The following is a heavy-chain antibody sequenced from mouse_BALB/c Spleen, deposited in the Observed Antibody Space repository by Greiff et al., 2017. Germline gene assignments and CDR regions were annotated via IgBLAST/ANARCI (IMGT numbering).Heavy chain of an antibody. D-gene: IGHD2-1*01. V-gene: IGHV1-63*02. J-gene: IGHJ4*01. CDR3: ARYGNGYAMDY. CDR2: IYPGGGYT. Sequence: VHLVESGAELVRPGTSVKISCKASGYTFTNYWLGWVKQRPGHGLEWIGDIYPGGGYTNYNEKFKGKATLTADTSSSTAYMQLSSLTSEDSAVYFCARYGNGYAMDYWGQGTSVTVSS. CDR1: GYTFTNYW.